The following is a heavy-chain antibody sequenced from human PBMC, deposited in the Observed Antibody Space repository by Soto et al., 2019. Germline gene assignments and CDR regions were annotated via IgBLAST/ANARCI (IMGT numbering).Heavy chain of an antibody. CDR2: ISTYNGDT. Sequence: ASVKVSCKASGYTFTRSGISWVLQAPGEGLEWMGWISTYNGDTNYAQTFQGRVTMTTDTSTSTVYMELRSLRSDDTAVYYCARNPGGYRLRAFDIWGQGTMVTVSS. V-gene: IGHV1-18*01. J-gene: IGHJ3*02. D-gene: IGHD3-16*01. CDR1: GYTFTRSG. CDR3: ARNPGGYRLRAFDI.